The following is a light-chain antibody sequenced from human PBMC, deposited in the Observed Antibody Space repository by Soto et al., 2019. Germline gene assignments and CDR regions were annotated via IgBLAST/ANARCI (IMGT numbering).Light chain of an antibody. Sequence: DVVLTQSPLSLPVTLGQPASISCRSSQSLVYSDGDTYLSWFQQRPGQSPRRLIYKASDRDSGVPDRFSGSGSGAEFTLKISRVEAEDVGLYFCMQGRHWPPTLGPGTKLEIK. CDR1: QSLVYSDGDTY. CDR3: MQGRHWPPT. CDR2: KAS. J-gene: IGKJ3*01. V-gene: IGKV2-30*01.